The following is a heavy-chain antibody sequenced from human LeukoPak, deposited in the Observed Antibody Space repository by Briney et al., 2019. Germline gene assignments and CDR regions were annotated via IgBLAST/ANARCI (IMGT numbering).Heavy chain of an antibody. Sequence: SETLSLTCTVSGGSISSSSYYWGWIRQPPGKGLEWIGSIYYSGSTYYNPSLKSRVTISVDTSKNQSSLKLSSVTAADTAVYYCAKRPRVGATKGVLDYWGQGTLVTVSS. J-gene: IGHJ4*02. CDR3: AKRPRVGATKGVLDY. CDR1: GGSISSSSYY. V-gene: IGHV4-39*01. D-gene: IGHD1-26*01. CDR2: IYYSGST.